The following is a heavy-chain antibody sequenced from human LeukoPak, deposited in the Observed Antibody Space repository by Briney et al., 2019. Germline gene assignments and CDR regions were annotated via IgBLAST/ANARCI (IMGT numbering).Heavy chain of an antibody. D-gene: IGHD2-15*01. CDR2: TDSDGSST. CDR3: ARDRDCSGGSCYSGLPHPVENWFDS. CDR1: GFTFSSYW. V-gene: IGHV3-74*01. J-gene: IGHJ5*01. Sequence: GGSLRLSCAASGFTFSSYWMHWVRQAPGKGLVWVSHTDSDGSSTIYADSVKGRFTISRDNAKNTLYLQMNSLRAEDTAVYYCARDRDCSGGSCYSGLPHPVENWFDSWGQGTLVTVSS.